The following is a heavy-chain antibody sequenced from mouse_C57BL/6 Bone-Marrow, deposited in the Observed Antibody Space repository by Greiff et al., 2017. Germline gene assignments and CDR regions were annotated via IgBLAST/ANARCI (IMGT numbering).Heavy chain of an antibody. CDR3: EREEGYCGSSYVLWYRDV. D-gene: IGHD1-1*01. CDR2: IYPGSGNT. CDR1: GYTFTDYY. V-gene: IGHV1-84*01. J-gene: IGHJ1*03. Sequence: QVQLKESGPELVKPGASVKISCKASGYTFTDYYINWVKQRPGQGLEWIGGIYPGSGNTKYNETFKGKATLTVDTSSSTAYMTLSSLASEDSAVYFWEREEGYCGSSYVLWYRDVWGTGTTVTVSS.